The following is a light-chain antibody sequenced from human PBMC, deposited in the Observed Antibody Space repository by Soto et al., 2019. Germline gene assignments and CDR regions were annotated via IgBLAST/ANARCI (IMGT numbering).Light chain of an antibody. CDR1: QGIRNA. J-gene: IGKJ5*01. CDR3: LQHNSYPIT. Sequence: DIQMTQSPSSLSASVGDRVIITCRASQGIRNALGWYQQKPGKAPKRLIYGASSLQSGVPSRFSGSGSGTDFTLTISSLQPEDFGTYYCLQHNSYPITFGQGTRLEIK. V-gene: IGKV1-17*01. CDR2: GAS.